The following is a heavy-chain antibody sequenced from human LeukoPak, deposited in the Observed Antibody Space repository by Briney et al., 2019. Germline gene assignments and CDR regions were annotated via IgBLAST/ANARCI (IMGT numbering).Heavy chain of an antibody. CDR2: INPSGGST. CDR1: GGTFTSYY. CDR3: ARDTRNIWFGELVGAFDI. D-gene: IGHD3-10*01. J-gene: IGHJ3*02. V-gene: IGHV1-46*01. Sequence: ASVKVSCKASGGTFTSYYMHWVRQAPGQGLEWMGIINPSGGSTSYAQKFQGRVTMTRDTSTSTVYMELSSLRSEDTAVYYCARDTRNIWFGELVGAFDIWGQGTMVTVSS.